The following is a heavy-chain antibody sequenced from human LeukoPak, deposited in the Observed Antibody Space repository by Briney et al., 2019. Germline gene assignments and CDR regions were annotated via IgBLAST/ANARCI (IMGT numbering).Heavy chain of an antibody. Sequence: PGGSLRLSCAASGFTFSTYAMTWVRQAPGKGLEWVSGISGSGAGTYYADSVKGRFTISRDNSKNTLYLQMNSQRAEDTAVYYCAKDSTGWSRDYWGQGTLVTVSS. CDR3: AKDSTGWSRDY. CDR1: GFTFSTYA. CDR2: ISGSGAGT. J-gene: IGHJ4*02. V-gene: IGHV3-23*01. D-gene: IGHD6-19*01.